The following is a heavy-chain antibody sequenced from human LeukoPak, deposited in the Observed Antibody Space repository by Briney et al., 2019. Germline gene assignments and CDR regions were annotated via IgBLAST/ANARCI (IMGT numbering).Heavy chain of an antibody. D-gene: IGHD4-11*01. J-gene: IGHJ4*02. CDR2: INHRGVT. Sequence: SETLSLTCAVYGGSFSDYYWTWVRQPPGKGLEWIGEINHRGVTTYYPSLKSRVTISIDTYRNLFSLTMHSLTAADTAVYYCARTVGRTASLSYWGQGTLVTVSS. V-gene: IGHV4-34*01. CDR3: ARTVGRTASLSY. CDR1: GGSFSDYY.